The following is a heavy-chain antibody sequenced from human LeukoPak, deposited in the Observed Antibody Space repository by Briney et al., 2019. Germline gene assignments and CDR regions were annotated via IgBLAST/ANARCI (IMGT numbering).Heavy chain of an antibody. D-gene: IGHD2-15*01. CDR2: IYTSGST. J-gene: IGHJ4*02. CDR1: GGSISSYY. Sequence: SETLSLTCTVAGGSISSYYWSWIRQPAGKGLEWIGRIYTSGSTNYNPSLKSRVTMSVDTSKNQFSLKLSSVTAADTAVYYCARGVGYCSGGSCYPYYFDYWGQGTLVTVSS. V-gene: IGHV4-4*07. CDR3: ARGVGYCSGGSCYPYYFDY.